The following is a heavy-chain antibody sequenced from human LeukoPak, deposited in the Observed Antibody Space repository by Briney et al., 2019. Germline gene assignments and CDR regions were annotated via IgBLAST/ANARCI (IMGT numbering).Heavy chain of an antibody. V-gene: IGHV4-61*02. CDR3: ARDPNILTGRNAFDI. D-gene: IGHD3-9*01. J-gene: IGHJ3*02. CDR2: IYTSGST. Sequence: SQTLSLTCTVSGGSISSGSYYWSWIRQPAGKGLEWIGRIYTSGSTNYNPSLKSRVTISVDTSKNQFSLKLSSVTAADTAVYYCARDPNILTGRNAFDIWGQGTMVTVSS. CDR1: GGSISSGSYY.